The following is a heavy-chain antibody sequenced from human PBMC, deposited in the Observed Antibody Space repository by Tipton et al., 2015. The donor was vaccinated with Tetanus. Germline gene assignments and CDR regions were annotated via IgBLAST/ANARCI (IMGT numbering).Heavy chain of an antibody. CDR3: ARGITDGYNRRFDY. CDR1: RGPISSYY. J-gene: IGHJ4*02. D-gene: IGHD5-24*01. CDR2: ISNGNP. V-gene: IGHV4-4*07. Sequence: TLSLTCSVPRGPISSYYWSWIRQPAGKGLEWIGHISNGNPDYTPSLKSRVTLSVDTSKSEFSLKLRSVTAADTGVYYCARGITDGYNRRFDYWGQGLRVAVS.